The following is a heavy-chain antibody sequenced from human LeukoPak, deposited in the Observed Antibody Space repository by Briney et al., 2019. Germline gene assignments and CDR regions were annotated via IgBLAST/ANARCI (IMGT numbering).Heavy chain of an antibody. CDR1: GFTFSGFS. V-gene: IGHV3-23*01. Sequence: GGSLRLSCVASGFTFSGFSMSWVRQPPGKGLEWVSVIASGGDITYYGDSVKGRFTISRDNSKNTLYLQMNSLRAEDTATYYCAKPRAMTTGVGRYFDLWGRGTLVTVSS. CDR3: AKPRAMTTGVGRYFDL. D-gene: IGHD1-1*01. J-gene: IGHJ2*01. CDR2: IASGGDIT.